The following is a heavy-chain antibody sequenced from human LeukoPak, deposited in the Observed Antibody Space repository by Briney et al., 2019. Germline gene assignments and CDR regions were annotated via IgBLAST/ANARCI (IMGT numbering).Heavy chain of an antibody. CDR2: ICYSGST. D-gene: IGHD1-26*01. CDR3: VRVAVGAYFDY. CDR1: GGSISSYY. V-gene: IGHV4-59*01. Sequence: SETLSLTCTVSGGSISSYYWSWIRQPPGKGLEWIGYICYSGSTNYNPSLKSRVTISVDTSKNQFSLKLSSVTAADTAVYYCVRVAVGAYFDYWGQGTPVTVSS. J-gene: IGHJ4*02.